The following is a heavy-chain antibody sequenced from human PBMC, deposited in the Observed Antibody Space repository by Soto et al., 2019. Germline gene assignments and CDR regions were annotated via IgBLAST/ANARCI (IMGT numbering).Heavy chain of an antibody. V-gene: IGHV1-69*13. CDR3: ASGRDYYDSSGYYYVY. CDR1: GGTFSSYA. CDR2: IIPIFGTA. Sequence: SVKVSCKASGGTFSSYAISWVRQAPGQGLEWMGGIIPIFGTANYAQKFQGRVTITADESTSTAYMELSSLRSEDTAVYYRASGRDYYDSSGYYYVYWGQGTLVTVSS. D-gene: IGHD3-22*01. J-gene: IGHJ4*02.